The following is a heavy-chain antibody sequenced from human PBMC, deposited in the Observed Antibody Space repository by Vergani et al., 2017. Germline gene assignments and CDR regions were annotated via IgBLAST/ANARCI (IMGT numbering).Heavy chain of an antibody. D-gene: IGHD3-10*01. V-gene: IGHV3-30*02. CDR3: AKAEYGSGTYPAWALDS. CDR1: GFTFSHYG. J-gene: IGHJ4*02. Sequence: QVQLVESGGGVVQPGGSLRLSCAASGFTFSHYGMSWVRQAPGKGLDWVAFIRSDGSNKYYVESVKGRFAISRDNSKNTLSLQMNSLRAEDTAVYYCAKAEYGSGTYPAWALDSWGQGALVIVSS. CDR2: IRSDGSNK.